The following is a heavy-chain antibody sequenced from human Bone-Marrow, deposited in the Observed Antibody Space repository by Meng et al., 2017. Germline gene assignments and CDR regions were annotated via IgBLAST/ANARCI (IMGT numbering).Heavy chain of an antibody. J-gene: IGHJ4*02. CDR3: AREFLWNGFYFDS. Sequence: SETLSLTCVVSGGSFSDYYWSWIRQPPGKGLEWIGEINHSGSTNYNPSLESRATISVDTSQNSLSPKLSSVTAADSAVYYCAREFLWNGFYFDSWGQGTLVTVSS. CDR1: GGSFSDYY. CDR2: INHSGST. V-gene: IGHV4-34*01. D-gene: IGHD1-1*01.